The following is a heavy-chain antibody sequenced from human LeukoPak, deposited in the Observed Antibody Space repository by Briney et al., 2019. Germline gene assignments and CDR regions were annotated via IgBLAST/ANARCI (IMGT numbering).Heavy chain of an antibody. V-gene: IGHV1-69*13. CDR2: IIPIFGTA. CDR1: GGTFSSYA. J-gene: IGHJ4*02. Sequence: SVTVSCKASGGTFSSYAISWVRQAPGQGLEWMGGIIPIFGTANYAQKFQGRVTITADESTSTAYMELSSLRSEDTAVYYCARPDYDILTGYSGHFDYWGQGTLVTVSS. D-gene: IGHD3-9*01. CDR3: ARPDYDILTGYSGHFDY.